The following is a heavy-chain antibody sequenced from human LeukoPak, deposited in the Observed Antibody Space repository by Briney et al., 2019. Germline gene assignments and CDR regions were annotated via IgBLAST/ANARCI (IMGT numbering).Heavy chain of an antibody. Sequence: GESLKISCKGSGYSFTSYWIGWVRQMPGKGLKWMGIIYPGDSDTRYSPSFQGQVTITISADRSISTAYLQWSSLKASDTAMYYCAVCSGYYRGLDYYFDYWGQGTLVTVSS. CDR3: AVCSGYYRGLDYYFDY. CDR1: GYSFTSYW. CDR2: IYPGDSDT. V-gene: IGHV5-51*01. J-gene: IGHJ4*02. D-gene: IGHD3-22*01.